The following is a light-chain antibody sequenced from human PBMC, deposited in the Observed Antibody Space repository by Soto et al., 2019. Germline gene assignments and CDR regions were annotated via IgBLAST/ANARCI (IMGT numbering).Light chain of an antibody. CDR1: SSNVGGYNY. J-gene: IGLJ2*01. CDR2: EVS. Sequence: QSALTQPASVSGSPGQSITISCIETSSNVGGYNYVSWYQQHPGKAPKLMIYEVSNRPSGVSNRFSGSKSGNTASLTISGLQAEDEADYYCSSYTSSSTLDVFGGGTKLTVL. CDR3: SSYTSSSTLDV. V-gene: IGLV2-14*01.